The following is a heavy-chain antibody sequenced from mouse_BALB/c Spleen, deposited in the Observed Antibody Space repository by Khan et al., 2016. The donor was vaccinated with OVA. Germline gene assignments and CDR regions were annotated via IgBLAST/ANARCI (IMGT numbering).Heavy chain of an antibody. Sequence: VQLKESGAELVKPGASVKLSCTASGFNIKDTYMHWVKQRPEQGLEWIGRIDSANGNTKYDPKFQGKATITADTSSNTAYLQLSSLTSEDTAVYYCARCWRYAMDYWGQGTSVTVSS. CDR3: ARCWRYAMDY. CDR2: IDSANGNT. CDR1: GFNIKDTY. J-gene: IGHJ4*01. V-gene: IGHV14-3*02.